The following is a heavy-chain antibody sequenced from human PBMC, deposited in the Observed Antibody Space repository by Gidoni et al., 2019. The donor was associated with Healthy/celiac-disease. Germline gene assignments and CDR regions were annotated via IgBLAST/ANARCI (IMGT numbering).Heavy chain of an antibody. CDR1: GFTFSSYA. J-gene: IGHJ4*02. CDR2: ISGSGGST. CDR3: AKDGDLVVRGVLDY. D-gene: IGHD3-10*01. Sequence: EVQLLESGGGLVQPGGSLRLSCAASGFTFSSYAMSWVRRGPGKGLEWVSAISGSGGSTYYADSVKGRFTISRDNSKNTLYLQMNSLRAEDTAVYYCAKDGDLVVRGVLDYWGQGTLVTVSS. V-gene: IGHV3-23*01.